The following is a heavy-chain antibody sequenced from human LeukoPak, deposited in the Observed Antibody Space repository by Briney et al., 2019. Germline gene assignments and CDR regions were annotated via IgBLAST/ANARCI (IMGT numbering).Heavy chain of an antibody. CDR1: GFTFSNAW. J-gene: IGHJ4*02. CDR2: IKSKTDGGTT. Sequence: GGSLRLSCAASGFTFSNAWMSWVRQAPGKGLEWVGRIKSKTDGGTTDYAAPVKGRFTISRDDSKNTLYLQMNSLKTEDTAVYYCTTGGIAVAANFDYWGQGTLVTVSS. D-gene: IGHD6-19*01. V-gene: IGHV3-15*01. CDR3: TTGGIAVAANFDY.